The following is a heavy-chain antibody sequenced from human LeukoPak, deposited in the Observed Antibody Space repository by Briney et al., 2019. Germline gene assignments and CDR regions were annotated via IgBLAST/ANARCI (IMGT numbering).Heavy chain of an antibody. CDR1: GGSFSGYY. D-gene: IGHD3-22*01. CDR3: ARRGYYYDTRGYYYFDY. CDR2: INHSGST. Sequence: SETLSLTCAVYGGSFSGYYWSWIRQPPGKGLEWIGEINHSGSTNYNPSLKSRVTISVDTSKNQFSLKLSSVTAADTAVYYCARRGYYYDTRGYYYFDYWGQGTLVTVSS. J-gene: IGHJ4*02. V-gene: IGHV4-34*01.